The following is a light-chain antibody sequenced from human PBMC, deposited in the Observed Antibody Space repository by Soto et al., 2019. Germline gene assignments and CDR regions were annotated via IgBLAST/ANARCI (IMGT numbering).Light chain of an antibody. CDR1: QTISTW. CDR3: QQYNIYSGT. V-gene: IGKV1-5*01. J-gene: IGKJ1*01. CDR2: DAS. Sequence: DTLMTQSPSTLSASVGDRVTITCRASQTISTWLAWYQLKPGKAPKLLIYDASSLESGVPSRFSGSGSGTEFTLTISSLQPDDFATYYCQQYNIYSGTFGQGTKV.